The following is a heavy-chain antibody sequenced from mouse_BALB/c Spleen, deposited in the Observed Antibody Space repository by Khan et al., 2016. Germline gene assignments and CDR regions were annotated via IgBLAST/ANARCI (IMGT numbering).Heavy chain of an antibody. CDR2: IDPANGNT. CDR1: GFNIKDTY. J-gene: IGHJ3*01. Sequence: VQLQQSGAELVKPGASVKLSCTASGFNIKDTYMHWVKKRPEQGLEWIGRIDPANGNTKYDPKFQGKATITADTTSNTAYLQLSSLTSEDTAVYYCAQIYDGSYGFAYWGQVTLVTVSA. D-gene: IGHD2-3*01. CDR3: AQIYDGSYGFAY. V-gene: IGHV14-3*02.